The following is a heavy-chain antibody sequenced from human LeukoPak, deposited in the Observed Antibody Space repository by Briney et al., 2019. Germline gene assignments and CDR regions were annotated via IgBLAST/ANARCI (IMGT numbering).Heavy chain of an antibody. CDR2: ISGSGGST. CDR3: ARDSGGSGWQYYFDY. D-gene: IGHD6-19*01. Sequence: GGSLRLSCAASGFTFSSYAMSLVRQAPGKGLEWVSAISGSGGSTYYADSVKGRFTISRDNSKNTLYLQMNSLRAEDTAVYYCARDSGGSGWQYYFDYWGQGTLVTVSS. CDR1: GFTFSSYA. J-gene: IGHJ4*02. V-gene: IGHV3-23*01.